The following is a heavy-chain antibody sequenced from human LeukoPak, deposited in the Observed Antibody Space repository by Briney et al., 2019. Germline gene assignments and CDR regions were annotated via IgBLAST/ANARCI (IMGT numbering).Heavy chain of an antibody. D-gene: IGHD3-22*01. CDR1: GGTFSSYA. CDR3: AREWGLESSGYYYAY. CDR2: IIPIFGTA. Sequence: SVKVSCKASGGTFSSYAISWVRQAPGQGLEWMGGIIPIFGTANYAQKFQGRVTITADESTSTAFMELGSLRSEDTAVYYCAREWGLESSGYYYAYWGQGTLVTVSS. V-gene: IGHV1-69*13. J-gene: IGHJ4*02.